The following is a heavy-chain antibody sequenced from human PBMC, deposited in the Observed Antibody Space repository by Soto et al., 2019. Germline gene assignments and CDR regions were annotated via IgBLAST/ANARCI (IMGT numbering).Heavy chain of an antibody. CDR1: GFTFSSYW. V-gene: IGHV3-74*01. D-gene: IGHD6-6*01. Sequence: GGSLRLPCAASGFTFSSYWMHWVRQAPGKGLVWVSRINSDGSSTSYADSVKGRFTISRDNAKNTLYLQMNRLRAEDTAVYYCVNPQLVLVAGMDVWGQGTTVTVSS. J-gene: IGHJ6*02. CDR2: INSDGSST. CDR3: VNPQLVLVAGMDV.